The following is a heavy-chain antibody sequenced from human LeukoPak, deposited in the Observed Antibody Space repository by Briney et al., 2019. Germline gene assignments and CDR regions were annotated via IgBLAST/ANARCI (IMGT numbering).Heavy chain of an antibody. CDR2: ISAYNGNT. Sequence: ASVKVSCEASGYTFTSYGISWVRQAPGQGLEWMGWISAYNGNTNYAQKLQGRVTMTTDTSTSTAYMELRSLRSDDTAVYYCARETPNFRYYYYYYGMDVWGQGTTVTVSS. CDR1: GYTFTSYG. V-gene: IGHV1-18*01. D-gene: IGHD1-1*01. J-gene: IGHJ6*02. CDR3: ARETPNFRYYYYYYGMDV.